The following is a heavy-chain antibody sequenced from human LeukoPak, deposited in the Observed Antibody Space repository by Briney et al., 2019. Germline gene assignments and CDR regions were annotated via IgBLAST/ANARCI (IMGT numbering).Heavy chain of an antibody. D-gene: IGHD3-22*01. CDR3: ARAQTSDSYYYDSSGFAY. V-gene: IGHV3-21*01. CDR1: GFTFSTYS. J-gene: IGHJ4*02. CDR2: ISSSSSYI. Sequence: GGSLRLSCAASGFTFSTYSMNWVRQAPGKGLEWVSSISSSSSYIYYADSVKGRFIISRDNAKSSLYLQMNSLRAEDTAVYYCARAQTSDSYYYDSSGFAYWGQGTLVTVSP.